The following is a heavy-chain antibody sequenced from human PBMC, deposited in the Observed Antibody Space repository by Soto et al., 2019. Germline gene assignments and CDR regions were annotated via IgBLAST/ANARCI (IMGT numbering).Heavy chain of an antibody. Sequence: GGSLRLSCAASGFTFSSYSMNWVRQAPGKGLEWVSSISSSSSYIYYADSVKGRFTISRDNAKNSLYLQMNSLRAEDTAVYYCARVVSGWYTDNYFDYWGQGTLVTVSS. CDR2: ISSSSSYI. V-gene: IGHV3-21*01. CDR3: ARVVSGWYTDNYFDY. J-gene: IGHJ4*02. CDR1: GFTFSSYS. D-gene: IGHD6-19*01.